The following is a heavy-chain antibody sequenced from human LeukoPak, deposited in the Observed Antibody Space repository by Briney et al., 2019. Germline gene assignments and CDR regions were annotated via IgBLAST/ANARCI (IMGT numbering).Heavy chain of an antibody. Sequence: ASVKVSCKASGYTFTGYYMHWVRQAPGQGLEWMGWINPKSGGTNYAQKFQGRVTMTRDTSISTAYMELSRLRSDDTAVYYCARQEDYYDSSGHPVGFYFDHWGQGTLVTVSS. V-gene: IGHV1-2*02. CDR3: ARQEDYYDSSGHPVGFYFDH. CDR1: GYTFTGYY. D-gene: IGHD3-22*01. J-gene: IGHJ4*02. CDR2: INPKSGGT.